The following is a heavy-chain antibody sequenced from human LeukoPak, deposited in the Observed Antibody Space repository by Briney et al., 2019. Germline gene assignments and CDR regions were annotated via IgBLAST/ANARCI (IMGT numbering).Heavy chain of an antibody. Sequence: PSETLSLTCTVSGGSISSYYWSWIRQPPGKGLEWIGYIYHSGSTYYNPSLKSRVTISVDRSKNQFSLKLSSVTAADTAVYYCARVRVVEYSSSSGGWFDPWGQGTLVTVSS. D-gene: IGHD6-6*01. CDR2: IYHSGST. CDR3: ARVRVVEYSSSSGGWFDP. V-gene: IGHV4-59*12. J-gene: IGHJ5*02. CDR1: GGSISSYY.